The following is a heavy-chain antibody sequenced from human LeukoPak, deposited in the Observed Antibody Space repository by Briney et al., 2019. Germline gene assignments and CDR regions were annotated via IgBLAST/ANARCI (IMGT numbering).Heavy chain of an antibody. CDR2: INHSGST. CDR1: GGSFSGYY. J-gene: IGHJ6*02. V-gene: IGHV4-34*01. D-gene: IGHD5-18*01. CDR3: ARGYRYGWFKAYGIGG. Sequence: PSETLSLTCAVYGGSFSGYYWSWIRQPPGKGLEWIGEINHSGSTNYNPSLKSRVTISVDTSKNQFSLKLSSVTAADTAVYYCARGYRYGWFKAYGIGGWGQGTTVTGSS.